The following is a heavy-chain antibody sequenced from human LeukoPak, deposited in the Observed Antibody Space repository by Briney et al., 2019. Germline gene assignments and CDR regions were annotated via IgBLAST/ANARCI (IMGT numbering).Heavy chain of an antibody. J-gene: IGHJ4*02. V-gene: IGHV4-59*08. CDR3: ARLDLAFDY. D-gene: IGHD3/OR15-3a*01. CDR2: IYYSGST. Sequence: PSETLSLTCTVSGGSISSYYWSWIRQPPGKGLEWIGCIYYSGSTNYNPSLKSRVTISVDTSKNQFSLKLSSVTAADTAVYYCARLDLAFDYWGQGTLVTVSS. CDR1: GGSISSYY.